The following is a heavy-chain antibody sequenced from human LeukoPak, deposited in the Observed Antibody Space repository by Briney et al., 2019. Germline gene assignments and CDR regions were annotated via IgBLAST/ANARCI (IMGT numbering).Heavy chain of an antibody. J-gene: IGHJ4*02. CDR2: IIPIFGTA. CDR3: ASGRVGDFWSGYRYTGFDY. CDR1: VGTFSSYA. V-gene: IGHV1-69*06. Sequence: SVKVSCKASVGTFSSYAISWVRQAPGQGLEWMGGIIPIFGTANYAQKFQGRVTITADKSTSTAYMELSSLRSEDMAVYYCASGRVGDFWSGYRYTGFDYWGQGTLVTVSS. D-gene: IGHD3-3*01.